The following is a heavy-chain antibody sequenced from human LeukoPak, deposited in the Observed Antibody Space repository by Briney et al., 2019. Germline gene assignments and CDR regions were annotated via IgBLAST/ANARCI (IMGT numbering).Heavy chain of an antibody. J-gene: IGHJ6*02. Sequence: GGSLRLSCAASGFTFSSYEMNWVRQAPGKGLEWVSYISSSGSTIYYADSVKGRFTISRDNAKNSLYLQMNSLRAEDTAVYYCARASDSSGYYYYYYYYGMDVWGQGTTVTVSS. CDR2: ISSSGSTI. CDR1: GFTFSSYE. D-gene: IGHD3-22*01. CDR3: ARASDSSGYYYYYYYYGMDV. V-gene: IGHV3-48*03.